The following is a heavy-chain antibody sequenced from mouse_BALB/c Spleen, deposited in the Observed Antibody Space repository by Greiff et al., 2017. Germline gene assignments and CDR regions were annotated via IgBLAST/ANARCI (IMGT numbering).Heavy chain of an antibody. CDR3: ARDGGLRSFAY. J-gene: IGHJ3*01. Sequence: EVQRVESGGGLVKPGGSLKLSCAASGFTFSDYYMYWVRQTPEKRLEWVATISAGGSYTYYPDSVKGRFTISRDNAKNNLYLQMSSLKSEDTAMYFCARDGGLRSFAYWGQGTLVTVSA. D-gene: IGHD2-4*01. CDR2: ISAGGSYT. CDR1: GFTFSDYY. V-gene: IGHV5-4*02.